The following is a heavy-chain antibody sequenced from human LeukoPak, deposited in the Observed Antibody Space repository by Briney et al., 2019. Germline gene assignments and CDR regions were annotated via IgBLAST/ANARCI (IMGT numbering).Heavy chain of an antibody. J-gene: IGHJ6*03. V-gene: IGHV3-30*04. D-gene: IGHD6-13*01. CDR3: AIDASTPPYSSSWYGFYYHYYMDV. CDR2: ISYDGSNK. CDR1: GFTFSSYA. Sequence: GGSLRLSCAASGFTFSSYAMHWVRQAPGKGLEWVAVISYDGSNKYYADSVKGRFTISRDNSKNTLYLQMNSLRAEDTAVYYCAIDASTPPYSSSWYGFYYHYYMDVWGKGTTVTVSS.